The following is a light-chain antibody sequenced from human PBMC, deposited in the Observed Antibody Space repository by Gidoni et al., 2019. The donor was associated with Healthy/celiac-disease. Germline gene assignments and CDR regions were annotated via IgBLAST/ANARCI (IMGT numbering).Light chain of an antibody. CDR2: DVS. V-gene: IGLV2-11*01. Sequence: QSSPTPPRSVFRAPGTSVTISSTGTSSDVGGYNYVSWYQQHPGKAPKLMIYDVSKRPSGVPDRFSGSKSGNTASLTISGLQAEDEADYYCCSYAGSYTFEVFGTGTKVTVL. J-gene: IGLJ1*01. CDR3: CSYAGSYTFEV. CDR1: SSDVGGYNY.